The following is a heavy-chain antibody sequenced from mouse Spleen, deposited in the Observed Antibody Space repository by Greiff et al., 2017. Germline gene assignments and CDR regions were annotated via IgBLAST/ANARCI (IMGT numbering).Heavy chain of an antibody. CDR2: ISNGGGST. D-gene: IGHD2-14*01. J-gene: IGHJ3*01. V-gene: IGHV5-12*02. CDR1: GFTFSDYY. Sequence: EVQLVESGGGLVQPGGSLKLSCATSGFTFSDYYMYWVRQTPEKRLEWVAYISNGGGSTYYPDTVKGRFTISRDNAKNTLYLQMSRLKSEDTAMYYCARPYYRYDAWFAYWGQGTLVTVSA. CDR3: ARPYYRYDAWFAY.